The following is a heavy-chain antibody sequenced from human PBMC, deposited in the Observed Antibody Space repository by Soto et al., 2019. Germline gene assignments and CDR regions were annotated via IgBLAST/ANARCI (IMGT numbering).Heavy chain of an antibody. Sequence: PGGSVRPACTACGYTVSINYMSWVRQAQGKGLAWVSAIYSGGSTYYADSVKGRFTISRDNSKHTLYRQMNSLSADDTADYYSTRDLTDDYGGYGHGYWGQRSMGTVAS. CDR2: IYSGGST. CDR1: GYTVSINY. V-gene: IGHV3-66*01. J-gene: IGHJ4*02. CDR3: TRDLTDDYGGYGHGY. D-gene: IGHD4-17*01.